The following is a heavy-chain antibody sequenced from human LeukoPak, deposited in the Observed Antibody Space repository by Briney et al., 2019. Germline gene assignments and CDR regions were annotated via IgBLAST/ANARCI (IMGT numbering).Heavy chain of an antibody. J-gene: IGHJ4*02. CDR3: ARLSSRYCSSTSCYGQPIDY. CDR1: GYSFTSYW. Sequence: GESLKISCKGSGYSFTSYWIGWVRQMPGKGLEWRGIIYPGDSDTRYSPSFQGQVTISADKSISTAYLQWSSLKASDTALYYCARLSSRYCSSTSCYGQPIDYWGQGPLVSVP. V-gene: IGHV5-51*01. CDR2: IYPGDSDT. D-gene: IGHD2-2*01.